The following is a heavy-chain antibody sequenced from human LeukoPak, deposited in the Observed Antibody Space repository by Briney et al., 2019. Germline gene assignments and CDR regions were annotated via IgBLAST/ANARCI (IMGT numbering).Heavy chain of an antibody. CDR1: GYTFTGYY. Sequence: ASVKVSCKASGYTFTGYYMHWVRQAPGQGLEWMGWINPNSGGTNYAQKFQGRVTMTRDTSISTAYMELSRLRSDGTAVYYCARDLSGSFALGYRGQGTLVTVSS. D-gene: IGHD1-26*01. CDR2: INPNSGGT. V-gene: IGHV1-2*02. J-gene: IGHJ4*02. CDR3: ARDLSGSFALGY.